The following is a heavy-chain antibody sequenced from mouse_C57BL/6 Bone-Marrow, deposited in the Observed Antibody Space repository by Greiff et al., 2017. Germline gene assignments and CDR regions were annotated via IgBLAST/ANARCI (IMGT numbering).Heavy chain of an antibody. V-gene: IGHV6-3*01. D-gene: IGHD1-1*01. CDR3: TGPYYYGSSYSLFAY. CDR2: IRLKSDNYAT. CDR1: GFTFSNYW. J-gene: IGHJ3*01. Sequence: EVKVEESGGGLVQPGGSMKLSCVASGFTFSNYWMNWVRQSPEKGLEWVAQIRLKSDNYATHYAESVKGRFTISRDDSKSSVYLQMNNLRAEDTGIYYCTGPYYYGSSYSLFAYWGQGTLVTVSA.